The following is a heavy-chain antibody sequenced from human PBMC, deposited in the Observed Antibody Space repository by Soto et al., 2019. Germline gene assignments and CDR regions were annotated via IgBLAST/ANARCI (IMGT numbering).Heavy chain of an antibody. CDR1: GFTFSSYS. Sequence: GESLKISCAASGFTFSSYSMNWVRQAPGKGLEWVSSISSSSSYIYYADSVKGRFTISRDNAKNSLYLQMNSLRAEDTAVYYCARARCVAVAGTCYFDYWGQGTLVTVSS. V-gene: IGHV3-21*01. CDR2: ISSSSSYI. J-gene: IGHJ4*02. CDR3: ARARCVAVAGTCYFDY. D-gene: IGHD6-19*01.